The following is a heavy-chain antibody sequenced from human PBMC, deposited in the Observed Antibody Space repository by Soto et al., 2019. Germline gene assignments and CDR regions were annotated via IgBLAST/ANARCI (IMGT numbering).Heavy chain of an antibody. V-gene: IGHV3-21*01. D-gene: IGHD5-18*01. CDR2: ISSSSSYI. CDR3: ARGRPPLRGYSYGYDFDN. CDR1: GFTFSSYS. Sequence: GGSLRLSCAASGFTFSSYSMNWVRQAPGKGLEWVSSISSSSSYIYYADSVKGRFTISRDNAKNSLYLQMNSLRAEDSAVYYCARGRPPLRGYSYGYDFDNWGQGTLVTVSS. J-gene: IGHJ4*02.